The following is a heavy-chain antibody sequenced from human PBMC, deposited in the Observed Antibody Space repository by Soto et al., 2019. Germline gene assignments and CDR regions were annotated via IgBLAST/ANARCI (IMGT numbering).Heavy chain of an antibody. Sequence: VESVKISCNGSGYTFTSYWIGWVRQMPWKGLEWMGIIYPGDSNTRYSPSFQGQVTISADKSISTAYLQWSSLKATDTAMYFCARQGYCSTTACYAVDYWGQGTLVTVSS. CDR1: GYTFTSYW. CDR3: ARQGYCSTTACYAVDY. D-gene: IGHD2-2*01. CDR2: IYPGDSNT. V-gene: IGHV5-51*01. J-gene: IGHJ4*02.